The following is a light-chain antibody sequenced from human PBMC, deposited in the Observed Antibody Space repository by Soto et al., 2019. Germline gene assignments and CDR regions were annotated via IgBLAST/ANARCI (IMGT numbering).Light chain of an antibody. CDR3: QHGYSTPLT. CDR2: ATS. V-gene: IGKV1-39*01. CDR1: QGVRNE. Sequence: DIQMTQSASSLSASVGDRVTITSRASQGVRNELGWYQQKPGKAPKRLIYATSSLQSGVPSRISGSGSGTDFTLTISSLQPEDFATYFCQHGYSTPLTFGGGTKVDI. J-gene: IGKJ4*01.